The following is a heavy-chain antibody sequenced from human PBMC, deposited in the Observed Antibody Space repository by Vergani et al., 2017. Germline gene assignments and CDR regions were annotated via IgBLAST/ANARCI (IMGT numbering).Heavy chain of an antibody. D-gene: IGHD3-9*01. Sequence: QLQLQESGPGLVKPSETLSLTCTVSGGSISSSSYYWGWIRQPPGKGLAWIGSIYYSGSTYYNPSLKSRVTISVDTSKNQFSLKLSSVTAADTAVYYCAITYYDILTGQRRNFDYWGQGTLVTVSS. CDR2: IYYSGST. V-gene: IGHV4-39*01. CDR1: GGSISSSSYY. J-gene: IGHJ4*02. CDR3: AITYYDILTGQRRNFDY.